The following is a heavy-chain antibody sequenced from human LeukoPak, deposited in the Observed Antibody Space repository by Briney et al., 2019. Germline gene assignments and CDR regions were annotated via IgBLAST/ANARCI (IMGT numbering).Heavy chain of an antibody. D-gene: IGHD2-8*01. CDR1: GGSISSSSDY. Sequence: SETLSLTCTVSGGSISSSSDYWGWIRQPPGKGLEWIGSIYYSGSTYYNPSLKSRVTISVDTSKNQFSLKLRSVTAADTAVYSCSRRLTEYCTKGVCYWFDYWGRGTLVTVS. J-gene: IGHJ4*02. V-gene: IGHV4-39*01. CDR2: IYYSGST. CDR3: SRRLTEYCTKGVCYWFDY.